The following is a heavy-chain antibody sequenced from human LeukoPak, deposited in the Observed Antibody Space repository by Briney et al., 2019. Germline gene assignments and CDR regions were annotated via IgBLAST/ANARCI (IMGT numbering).Heavy chain of an antibody. CDR2: ISGSGGST. CDR1: GFTFSSYA. CDR3: AKDSRVTIFGVVIIPPDY. V-gene: IGHV3-23*01. D-gene: IGHD3-3*01. Sequence: PGGSLRLSCAASGFTFSSYAMSWVRQAPGKGLEWVSAISGSGGSTHYADSVKGRFTISRDNSKNTLYLQMNSLRAEDTAVYYCAKDSRVTIFGVVIIPPDYWGQGTLVTVSS. J-gene: IGHJ4*02.